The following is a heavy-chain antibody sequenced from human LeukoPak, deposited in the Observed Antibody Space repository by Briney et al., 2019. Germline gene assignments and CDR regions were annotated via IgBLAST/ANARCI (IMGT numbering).Heavy chain of an antibody. CDR1: GGSITSINW. CDR3: ATFSTVVLSPYDGFDI. J-gene: IGHJ3*02. D-gene: IGHD3-16*01. CDR2: THHSGST. Sequence: PSETLSLTCAVSGGSITSINWWNWVRQPPGQGLEWIGETHHSGSTNYNPSLKSRVTISIDTSKNQFSLKLNSVTAADTAIYYCATFSTVVLSPYDGFDIWGQGTMVTVSS. V-gene: IGHV4-4*02.